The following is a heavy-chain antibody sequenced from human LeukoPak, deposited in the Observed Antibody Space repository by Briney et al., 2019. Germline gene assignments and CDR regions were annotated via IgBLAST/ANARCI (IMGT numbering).Heavy chain of an antibody. Sequence: GGSLRLSCAASGFTFSSYAMHWLRQAPGKGLEYFSAISNNGGSTYYANSVKGRFTISRDNSKNTLYLQMGSLRAEDTAVYYCARDRVLLWFGECVLLPDAFDIWGQGTMVTVSS. J-gene: IGHJ3*02. D-gene: IGHD3-10*01. V-gene: IGHV3-64*01. CDR1: GFTFSSYA. CDR2: ISNNGGST. CDR3: ARDRVLLWFGECVLLPDAFDI.